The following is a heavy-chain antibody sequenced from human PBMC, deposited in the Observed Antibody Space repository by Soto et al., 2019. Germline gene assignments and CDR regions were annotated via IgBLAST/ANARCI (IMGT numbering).Heavy chain of an antibody. CDR2: ISATTGNT. CDR1: GFNFSIYS. CDR3: AIDSDGGH. V-gene: IGHV3-23*01. Sequence: EVRLSESGGGLVQPGESLRLSCAASGFNFSIYSMIWVRQAPGKGLEWVSGISATTGNTYYTNSVKGRITISRDNFENTLFLQMNNLRAEDTALYHCAIDSDGGHWGQETLVTVSS. D-gene: IGHD2-15*01. J-gene: IGHJ4*02.